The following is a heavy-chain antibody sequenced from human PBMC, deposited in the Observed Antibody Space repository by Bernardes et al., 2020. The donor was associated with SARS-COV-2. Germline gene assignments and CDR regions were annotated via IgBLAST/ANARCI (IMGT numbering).Heavy chain of an antibody. CDR2: FDPEDGET. CDR1: GYTLTALS. D-gene: IGHD2-15*01. V-gene: IGHV1-24*01. J-gene: IGHJ6*02. Sequence: ASVKVSCKVSGYTLTALSMHWVRQAPGKGLEWMGGFDPEDGETIYAQKFQGRVTMTEDTSTDTAYMELSSLRSEDTAVYYCLVEDLTPKHYYGMDVWGQGTTVTVSS. CDR3: LVEDLTPKHYYGMDV.